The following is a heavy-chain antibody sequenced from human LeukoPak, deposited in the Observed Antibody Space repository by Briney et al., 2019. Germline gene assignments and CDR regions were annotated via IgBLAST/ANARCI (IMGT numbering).Heavy chain of an antibody. V-gene: IGHV1-2*02. CDR2: INPNSGGT. J-gene: IGHJ4*02. CDR1: GYTFTGYY. D-gene: IGHD6-13*01. CDR3: ARDSSSWYARFDY. Sequence: ASVKVSCKASGYTFTGYYMHWVRQAPGQGLEWMGWINPNSGGTNYAQKFQGRVTMTRDTSISTAYMELSRLRSDDTAVYYCARDSSSWYARFDYWVQGTLVTVSS.